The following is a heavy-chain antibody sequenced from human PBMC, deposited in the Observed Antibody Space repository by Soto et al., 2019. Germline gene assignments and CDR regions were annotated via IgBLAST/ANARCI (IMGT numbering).Heavy chain of an antibody. J-gene: IGHJ4*02. CDR3: VRGTSNWYGIDD. V-gene: IGHV3-74*01. D-gene: IGHD6-13*01. CDR1: GFTFSRYW. Sequence: EVQLVESGGGLVQPGGSLRLSCAVSGFTFSRYWMHWVRQAPGKGLLWVSRINIDGSTTNYADSVEGRFTISRDNAKNTLYLQMNNLRGEDTAEYYCVRGTSNWYGIDDWGQGTFVTVSS. CDR2: INIDGSTT.